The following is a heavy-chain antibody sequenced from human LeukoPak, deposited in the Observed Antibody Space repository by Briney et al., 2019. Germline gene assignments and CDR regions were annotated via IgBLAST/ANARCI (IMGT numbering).Heavy chain of an antibody. CDR2: FDPEDGET. CDR1: GYTLTELF. Sequence: ASVKVSCKVSGYTLTELFMHWVRQAPGKGLEWMGGFDPEDGETIYAQKFQGRVTMTEDTSTDTAYMELSSLRSEDTAVYYCATTGYYSDAFDIWGQGTMVTVSS. V-gene: IGHV1-24*01. J-gene: IGHJ3*02. D-gene: IGHD3-9*01. CDR3: ATTGYYSDAFDI.